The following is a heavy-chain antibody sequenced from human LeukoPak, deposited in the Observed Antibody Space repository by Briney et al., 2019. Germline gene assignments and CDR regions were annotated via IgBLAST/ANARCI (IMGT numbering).Heavy chain of an antibody. CDR2: IYYSGST. CDR1: GAAISSYY. J-gene: IGHJ3*02. V-gene: IGHV4-59*06. Sequence: SETLSLTCTVSGAAISSYYWSWIRQHPGKGLEWIGYIYYSGSTYYNPSLKSRVTISVDTSKNQFSLKLSSVTAADTAVYYCARGGDGYNFDAFDIWGQGTMVTVSS. CDR3: ARGGDGYNFDAFDI. D-gene: IGHD5-24*01.